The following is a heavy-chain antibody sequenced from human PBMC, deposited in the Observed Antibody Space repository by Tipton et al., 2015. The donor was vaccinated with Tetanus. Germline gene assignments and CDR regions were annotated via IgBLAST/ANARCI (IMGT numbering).Heavy chain of an antibody. Sequence: TLSLTCSVSGYSIIVSHHSWAWIRQSPGKGLDWIGSVHYSRTTHYSPSFKSRVTISEETSKNQVSLKLASVTAADTGVYFCARANNEYPKKGPFDSWGRGTLVLVSS. J-gene: IGHJ4*02. D-gene: IGHD6-6*01. CDR3: ARANNEYPKKGPFDS. V-gene: IGHV4-39*01. CDR1: GYSIIVSHHS. CDR2: VHYSRTT.